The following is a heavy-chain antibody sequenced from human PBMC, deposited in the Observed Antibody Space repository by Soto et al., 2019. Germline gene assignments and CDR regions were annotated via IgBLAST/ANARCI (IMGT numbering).Heavy chain of an antibody. D-gene: IGHD2-8*02. CDR2: ISPDGSDV. J-gene: IGHJ4*02. Sequence: GGSLRLCCAASGFPFTKYWINWVRETPGKGLMWVSRISPDGSDVGYADSVEGRFTVSRDNAKNTLYLQMHSLRAEDTAMYYCACWGHIVPVAPSDFDRWGQGTLVTVHS. V-gene: IGHV3-74*01. CDR3: ACWGHIVPVAPSDFDR. CDR1: GFPFTKYW.